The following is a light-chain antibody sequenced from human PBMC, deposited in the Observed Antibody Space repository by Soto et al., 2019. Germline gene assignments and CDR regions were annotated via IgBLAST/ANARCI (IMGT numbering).Light chain of an antibody. CDR1: QTVSSNS. J-gene: IGKJ1*01. Sequence: EIVLTQSPGTLSLSPGERATLSCRASQTVSSNSLGWYQQKPGPAPRLLISGSSSRATGLLDRFSGTGSGTDFPLTISRLEHEDVAVYYCHQYGSSPRTFGQGTKVEIK. CDR3: HQYGSSPRT. V-gene: IGKV3-20*01. CDR2: GSS.